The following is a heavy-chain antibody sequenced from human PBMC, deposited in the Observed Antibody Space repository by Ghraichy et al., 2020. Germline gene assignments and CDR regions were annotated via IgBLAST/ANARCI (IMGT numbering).Heavy chain of an antibody. Sequence: GGSLRLSCAASGFTFSSYGMHWVRQAPGKGLEWVAVISYDGSNKYYADSVKGRFTISRDNSKNTLYLQMNSLRAEDTAVYYCAKGERYSYGPDWYFDLWGRGTLVTVSS. CDR3: AKGERYSYGPDWYFDL. V-gene: IGHV3-30*18. D-gene: IGHD5-18*01. CDR1: GFTFSSYG. J-gene: IGHJ2*01. CDR2: ISYDGSNK.